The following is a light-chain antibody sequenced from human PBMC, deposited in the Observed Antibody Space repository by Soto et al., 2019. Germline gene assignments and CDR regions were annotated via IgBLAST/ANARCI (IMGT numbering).Light chain of an antibody. CDR2: GAS. J-gene: IGKJ2*01. CDR1: HSVSSNY. CDR3: HQYGSTPYT. V-gene: IGKV3-20*01. Sequence: EIVLTQSPGTLSLSPGERATLSCRASHSVSSNYLAGYQQKPGQAPRLLIYGASSRATGIPDRFSGSGSGTDFTITISRLEPEDFAVYSCHQYGSTPYTFGQGTNLEIK.